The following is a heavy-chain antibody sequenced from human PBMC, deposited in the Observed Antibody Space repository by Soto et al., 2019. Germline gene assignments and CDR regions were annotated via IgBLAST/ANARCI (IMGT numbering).Heavy chain of an antibody. Sequence: ASVKVSCKASGYTFTGYYMHWVRQAPGQGLEWMGWINPNSGGTNYAQKFQGWVTMTRDTSISTAYMELSRLRSDDTAVYYCAREPISGCYELRDAFDIWGQGTMVTVSS. CDR2: INPNSGGT. V-gene: IGHV1-2*04. J-gene: IGHJ3*02. CDR3: AREPISGCYELRDAFDI. D-gene: IGHD2-2*01. CDR1: GYTFTGYY.